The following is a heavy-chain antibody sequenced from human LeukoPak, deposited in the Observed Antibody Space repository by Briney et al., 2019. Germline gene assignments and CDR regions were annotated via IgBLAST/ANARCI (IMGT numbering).Heavy chain of an antibody. Sequence: PGGSLRLSCAASGFTFSSYAMHWVRQAPGKGLEWVAVISYDGSNKYYADSVKGRFTISRDNSKNTLYLQMNSLRAEDTAVYYCARVAARPREQYYFDYWGQGTLVTVSS. J-gene: IGHJ4*02. CDR3: ARVAARPREQYYFDY. D-gene: IGHD6-6*01. CDR2: ISYDGSNK. CDR1: GFTFSSYA. V-gene: IGHV3-30*01.